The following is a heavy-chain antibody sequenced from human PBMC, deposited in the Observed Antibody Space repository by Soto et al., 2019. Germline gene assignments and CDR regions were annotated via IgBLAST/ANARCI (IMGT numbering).Heavy chain of an antibody. J-gene: IGHJ6*02. CDR1: GYTLSTYG. Sequence: QVQLVQSRAEVKKPGASVKVSCKASGYTLSTYGVSWVRQAPGQGLEWMGGISAFNGDTNYAQRFQGRVTMTSDTSTSTASMELRSLRSDDTAVYYCASNIFYYDSSGSLAFHYGLDVWGQGTTVIVSS. CDR3: ASNIFYYDSSGSLAFHYGLDV. D-gene: IGHD3-22*01. V-gene: IGHV1-18*01. CDR2: ISAFNGDT.